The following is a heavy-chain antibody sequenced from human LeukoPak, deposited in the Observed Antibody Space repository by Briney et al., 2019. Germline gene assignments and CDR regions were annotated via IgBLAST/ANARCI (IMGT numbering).Heavy chain of an antibody. Sequence: GGSLRLSCTGFGFAFRDYAVSWVRQAPGKGLECIGFIRSKVYGGTTEYAASVKGRFTISRDDSKSIAYLQMNSLKTEDTAVYYCTRDPYYFDSSGYYHHAFDIWGQGTMVAVSS. J-gene: IGHJ3*02. D-gene: IGHD3-22*01. CDR3: TRDPYYFDSSGYYHHAFDI. CDR2: IRSKVYGGTT. V-gene: IGHV3-49*04. CDR1: GFAFRDYA.